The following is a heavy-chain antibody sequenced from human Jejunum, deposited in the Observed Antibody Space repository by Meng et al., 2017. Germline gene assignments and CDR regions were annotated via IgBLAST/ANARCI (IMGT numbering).Heavy chain of an antibody. CDR2: ISTTGKVI. V-gene: IGHV3-11*01. Sequence: GQGDEAGGGLVTSGGSLSLSVAASVFNFSDFYMNWIRHAPGKGLEWVSFISTTGKVIYYADSVKGRFTVSRDNAKNSLFLQMDSLRAEDTAVYYCARPSYFDPWGQGTLVTVSS. CDR1: VFNFSDFY. J-gene: IGHJ4*02. CDR3: ARPSYFDP.